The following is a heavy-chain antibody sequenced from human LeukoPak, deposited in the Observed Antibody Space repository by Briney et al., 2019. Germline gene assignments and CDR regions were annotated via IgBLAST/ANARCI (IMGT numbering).Heavy chain of an antibody. D-gene: IGHD5-12*01. J-gene: IGHJ4*02. CDR1: GFTFSSYA. CDR2: IKQDGREK. Sequence: GGSLRLSCAASGFTFSSYAMSWVRQAPGKGLEWVAHIKQDGREKNYADSVKGRFTISRDNAKNSLYLQLNSLRGEDTAVYYCARDWATVATTNLDYWGQGTLVTVSS. V-gene: IGHV3-7*01. CDR3: ARDWATVATTNLDY.